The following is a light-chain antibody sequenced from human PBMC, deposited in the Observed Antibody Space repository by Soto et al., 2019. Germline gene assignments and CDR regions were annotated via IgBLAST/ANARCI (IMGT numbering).Light chain of an antibody. Sequence: EIVLTQSPATLSLSPGERATLSCRASQSVSNYLAWFQQNPGQAPRLLIYDASSRATGIPARFSGSGSGTDFTLTISSLEPEDFAVYYCQQRGSWPLLTFGGGTQVEIK. V-gene: IGKV3-11*01. CDR3: QQRGSWPLLT. CDR1: QSVSNY. J-gene: IGKJ4*01. CDR2: DAS.